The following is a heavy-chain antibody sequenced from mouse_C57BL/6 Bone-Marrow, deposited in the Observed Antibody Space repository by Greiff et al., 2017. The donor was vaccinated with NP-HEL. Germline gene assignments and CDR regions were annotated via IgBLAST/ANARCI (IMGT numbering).Heavy chain of an antibody. CDR1: GYAFSSSW. J-gene: IGHJ3*01. CDR3: AREGAYPAWFAY. D-gene: IGHD2-10*01. Sequence: VQLQQSGPELVKPGASVKISCKASGYAFSSSWMNWVKQRPGKGLEWIGRIYPGDGDTNYNGKFKGKATLTADKSSSTAYMQLSSLTSEDSAVYFCAREGAYPAWFAYWGQGTLVTVSA. CDR2: IYPGDGDT. V-gene: IGHV1-82*01.